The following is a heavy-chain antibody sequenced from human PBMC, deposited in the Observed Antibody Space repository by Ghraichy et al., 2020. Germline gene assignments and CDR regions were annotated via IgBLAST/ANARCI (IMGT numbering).Heavy chain of an antibody. CDR3: ARHSDYGDYVGYYYYGMDV. CDR2: IYYSGST. CDR1: GGSISSSSYY. V-gene: IGHV4-39*01. Sequence: SETLSLTCTVSGGSISSSSYYWGWIRQPPGKGLEWIGSIYYSGSTYYNPSLKSRVTISVDTSKNQFSLKLSSVTAADTAVYYCARHSDYGDYVGYYYYGMDVWGQGTTVTVSS. D-gene: IGHD4-17*01. J-gene: IGHJ6*02.